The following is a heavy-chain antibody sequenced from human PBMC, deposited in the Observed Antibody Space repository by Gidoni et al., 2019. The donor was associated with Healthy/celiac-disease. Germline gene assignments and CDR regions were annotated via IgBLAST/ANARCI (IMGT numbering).Heavy chain of an antibody. CDR3: AKANWNFVGMDV. V-gene: IGHV3-30*18. D-gene: IGHD1-7*01. CDR2: ISYDGSNK. J-gene: IGHJ6*02. CDR1: GLPFSNYV. Sequence: QVQLVASGGGVVQPGRSLRLSCAASGLPFSNYVMHWVRQAPGKGLEWVAVISYDGSNKYYADSWKGRFNISRDNSKNTLYLQMNSLRAEDTAVYYCAKANWNFVGMDVWGQGTTVTVSS.